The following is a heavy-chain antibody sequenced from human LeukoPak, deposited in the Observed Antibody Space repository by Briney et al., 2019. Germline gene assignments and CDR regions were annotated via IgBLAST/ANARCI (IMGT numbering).Heavy chain of an antibody. D-gene: IGHD6-6*01. CDR1: GGSISGYY. V-gene: IGHV4-59*01. CDR2: IYYTGST. Sequence: TSETLSLTCTVSGGSISGYYWSWIRQPPGKGLEWIAYIYYTGSTNYNPSLKSRVTISVDTSKNQFSLKLSSVTAADTAVYYCARAMSIAARLQTIFDYWGQGTLVTVSS. CDR3: ARAMSIAARLQTIFDY. J-gene: IGHJ4*02.